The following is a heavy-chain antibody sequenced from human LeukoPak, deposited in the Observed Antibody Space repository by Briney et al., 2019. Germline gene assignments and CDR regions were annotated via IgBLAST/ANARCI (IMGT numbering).Heavy chain of an antibody. Sequence: GSVKVSCKASGYTFTSYYMHWVRQAPGQGLEGMGIINPSGGSTSYAQKLQGRVTMTRDTSTSTVYMELSSMRSEDTAVYYCARSDSSGYSNFDYWGQGTLVTVSS. J-gene: IGHJ4*02. V-gene: IGHV1-46*04. CDR3: ARSDSSGYSNFDY. D-gene: IGHD3-22*01. CDR2: INPSGGST. CDR1: GYTFTSYY.